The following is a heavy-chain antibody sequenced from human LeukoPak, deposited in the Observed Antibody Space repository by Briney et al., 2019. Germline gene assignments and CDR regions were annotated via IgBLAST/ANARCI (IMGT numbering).Heavy chain of an antibody. V-gene: IGHV2-70*04. CDR2: IDWDDDK. CDR1: GSPLRTNGMR. J-gene: IGHJ4*02. Sequence: PTQLNRTRSLRLACSSWGSPLRTNGMRVSWIRQPPGKALEWLARIDWDDDKFYSTSLKTRLTISKDTSKNQVVLTMTNMDPVDTATYYCARDYCGGGSCYRSFDYWGQGTLVTVSS. D-gene: IGHD2-15*01. CDR3: ARDYCGGGSCYRSFDY.